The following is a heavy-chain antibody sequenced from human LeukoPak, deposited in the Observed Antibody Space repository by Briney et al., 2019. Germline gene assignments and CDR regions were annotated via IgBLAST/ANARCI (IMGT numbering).Heavy chain of an antibody. V-gene: IGHV4-59*01. CDR2: IHYSGST. Sequence: SETLSLTCTVSGGSISSYYWSWIRQPPGKGLEWIGYIHYSGSTNYNPSLKSRVTISVDTSKNQFSLKLSSVTAADTAVYYCARSDCSSTSCYNPYYYYYGMDVWGQGTTVTVSS. D-gene: IGHD2-2*02. CDR1: GGSISSYY. CDR3: ARSDCSSTSCYNPYYYYYGMDV. J-gene: IGHJ6*02.